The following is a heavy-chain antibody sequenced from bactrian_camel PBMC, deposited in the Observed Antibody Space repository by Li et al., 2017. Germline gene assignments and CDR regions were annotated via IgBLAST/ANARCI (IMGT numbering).Heavy chain of an antibody. Sequence: VQLVESGGGSVKAGGSLKLSCVMSGYPVSSYCMAWFRQAPGKEREGVAGIHIGLGRKYYADSVKDRFTISRGIGKNTVTLQMDTLKEEDSAMYYCAADSDRKHTVRVLRGEMAAVTGFEYRGQGTQVTVS. D-gene: IGHD8*01. CDR2: IHIGLGRK. CDR1: GYPVSSYC. J-gene: IGHJ4*01. CDR3: AADSDRKHTVRVLRGEMAAVTGFEY. V-gene: IGHV3S40*01.